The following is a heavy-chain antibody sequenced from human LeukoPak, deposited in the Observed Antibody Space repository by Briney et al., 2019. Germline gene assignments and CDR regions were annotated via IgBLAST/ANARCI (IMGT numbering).Heavy chain of an antibody. Sequence: SETLSLTCTVSGGSISSYYWSWIRQPPGKGLEWIGYIYYSGSTNYNPSLKSRVTISVDTSKNQFSLKLSSVPAADTAVYYCARGGWENWFDPWGQGTLVTVSS. V-gene: IGHV4-59*01. CDR3: ARGGWENWFDP. D-gene: IGHD1-26*01. CDR2: IYYSGST. CDR1: GGSISSYY. J-gene: IGHJ5*02.